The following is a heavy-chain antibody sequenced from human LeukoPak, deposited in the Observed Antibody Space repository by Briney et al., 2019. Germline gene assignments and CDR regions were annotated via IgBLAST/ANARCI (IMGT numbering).Heavy chain of an antibody. D-gene: IGHD3-9*01. Sequence: SQTLSLTCAISGDSVSSNSAAWNWIRQSPSRGLEWLGRTYYRSKWYNDYAVSVKSRITINPDTSKNQFSLQLNSVTPEDTAVYYCARVHYDILTGRYTHRFDYWGQGTLVTVSS. V-gene: IGHV6-1*01. CDR1: GDSVSSNSAA. J-gene: IGHJ4*02. CDR2: TYYRSKWYN. CDR3: ARVHYDILTGRYTHRFDY.